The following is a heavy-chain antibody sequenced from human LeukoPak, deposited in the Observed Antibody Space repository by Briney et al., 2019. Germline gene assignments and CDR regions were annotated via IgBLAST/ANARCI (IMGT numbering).Heavy chain of an antibody. J-gene: IGHJ4*02. CDR3: AVGDNPGALDY. V-gene: IGHV3-48*04. CDR2: ISSSGSTI. CDR1: GFTFSSYG. D-gene: IGHD1-14*01. Sequence: GGSLRLSCAASGFTFSSYGMSWVRQAPGKGLEWVSYISSSGSTIYYADSVKGRFTISRDNTKNTLYLQMNSLRAEDTAVYYCAVGDNPGALDYWGQGTLVTVSS.